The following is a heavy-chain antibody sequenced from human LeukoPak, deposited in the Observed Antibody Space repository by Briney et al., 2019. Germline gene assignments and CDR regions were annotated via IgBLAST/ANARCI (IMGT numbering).Heavy chain of an antibody. D-gene: IGHD5-24*01. CDR3: AREGKMATIKEYYFDY. CDR1: GYTFTSYY. V-gene: IGHV1-46*01. Sequence: GASVKVSCKASGYTFTSYYMHWVRQAPGQGLEWMGIINPSGGSTSYAQKFQGRVTMTRDMSTSTVYMELSSLRSEDTAVYYCAREGKMATIKEYYFDYWGQGTLVTVSS. CDR2: INPSGGST. J-gene: IGHJ4*02.